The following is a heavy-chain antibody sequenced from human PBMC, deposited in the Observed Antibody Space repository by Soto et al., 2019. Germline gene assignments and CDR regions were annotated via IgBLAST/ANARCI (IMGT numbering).Heavy chain of an antibody. V-gene: IGHV2-5*01. J-gene: IGHJ4*02. Sequence: QITLKESGPTLVKPTQTLTLTCTFSGFSLSTSGVGVGWIRQPPGKALEWLALIYWNDDKRYSPSLKSRLTIPKDTSKNQVVLTMTTMAPVDTATYSWPPTLGGDFFASWGQGTLVTVSS. CDR2: IYWNDDK. CDR1: GFSLSTSGVG. CDR3: PPTLGGDFFAS. D-gene: IGHD2-21*01.